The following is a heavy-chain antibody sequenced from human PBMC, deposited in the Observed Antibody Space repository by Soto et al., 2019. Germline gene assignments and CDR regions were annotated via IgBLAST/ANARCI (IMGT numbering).Heavy chain of an antibody. V-gene: IGHV4-39*01. D-gene: IGHD1-26*01. J-gene: IGHJ3*02. Sequence: GSLRLSCAASGFTVSNNYMNWVRQAPGKGLEWIASIKYSGTTFYNPSLKSRVTLSVDTSKNQFALKLSSVTAAETAVYYCARHGITGSYYDAFDIWGQGTMVTVSS. CDR3: ARHGITGSYYDAFDI. CDR2: IKYSGTT. CDR1: GFTVSNNY.